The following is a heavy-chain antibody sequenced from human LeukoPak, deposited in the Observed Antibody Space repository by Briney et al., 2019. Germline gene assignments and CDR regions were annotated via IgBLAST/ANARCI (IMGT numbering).Heavy chain of an antibody. D-gene: IGHD5-18*01. J-gene: IGHJ4*02. CDR2: ISYDGSNK. CDR1: GFTFSSYA. V-gene: IGHV3-30-3*01. CDR3: ARETTDTAMVTEFDY. Sequence: PGGSLRLSCAASGFTFSSYAMHWVRQAPGKGLEWVAVISYDGSNKYYADSVKGRFTISRDNSKNTLYLQMNSLRAEDTAVYYCARETTDTAMVTEFDYWGQGTLVTVSS.